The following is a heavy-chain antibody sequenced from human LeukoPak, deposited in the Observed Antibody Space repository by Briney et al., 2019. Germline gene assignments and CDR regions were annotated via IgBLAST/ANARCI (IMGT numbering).Heavy chain of an antibody. V-gene: IGHV3-23*01. CDR3: AKAYDSSGYSFDY. Sequence: PGGSLRLSCAASGFIFSSYSMSWVRQAPGKGLEWVSAISGSGGSTYYADSVKGRFTISRDNSKNTLYLQMNSLRAEDTAVYYCAKAYDSSGYSFDYWGQGTLVTVSS. D-gene: IGHD3-22*01. CDR2: ISGSGGST. CDR1: GFIFSSYS. J-gene: IGHJ4*02.